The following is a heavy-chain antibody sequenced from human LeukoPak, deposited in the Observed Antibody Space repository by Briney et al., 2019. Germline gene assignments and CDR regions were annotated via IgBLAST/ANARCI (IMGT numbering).Heavy chain of an antibody. D-gene: IGHD5-18*01. CDR3: ARASDGYSYGSFVDY. CDR1: GYTFTGYY. Sequence: ASVKVSCKASGYTFTGYYIQWVRQAPGQGLEWMGWINPNSGATNYAQKFQGWVTMTRDTSTTTAYMELSRLRFDDTAVYYCARASDGYSYGSFVDYWGQGTLVTVSS. V-gene: IGHV1-2*04. J-gene: IGHJ4*02. CDR2: INPNSGAT.